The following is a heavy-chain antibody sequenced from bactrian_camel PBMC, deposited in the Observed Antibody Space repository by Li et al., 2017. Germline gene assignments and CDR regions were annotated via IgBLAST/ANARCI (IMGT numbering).Heavy chain of an antibody. D-gene: IGHD5*01. Sequence: HVQLVESGGGLVQPGGSLKLACATSGFTFSSFFMAWVRQAPGKGLEWVSEIKHDGLETWYADSVKGRFAISRDNAKNTLYLELNGLKTEDSAMYYCTNRDREVRWAPSYWGQGTQVTVS. J-gene: IGHJ4*01. CDR1: GFTFSSFF. CDR3: TNRDREVRWAPSY. V-gene: IGHV3S6*01. CDR2: IKHDGLET.